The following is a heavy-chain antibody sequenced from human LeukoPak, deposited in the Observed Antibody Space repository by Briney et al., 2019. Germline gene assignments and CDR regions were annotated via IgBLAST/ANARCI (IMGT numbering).Heavy chain of an antibody. CDR1: GDSIISYY. CDR2: IYHSGST. J-gene: IGHJ4*02. Sequence: SETLSLTCTVSGDSIISYYWSWLRQPPGMGLEWIGYIYHSGSTNYNPSLKSRVTISSDTSKDQFSLKLASVTAADTAVYYCATGYSSTWYYFDYWGQGTVVTVSS. V-gene: IGHV4-59*01. CDR3: ATGYSSTWYYFDY. D-gene: IGHD6-13*01.